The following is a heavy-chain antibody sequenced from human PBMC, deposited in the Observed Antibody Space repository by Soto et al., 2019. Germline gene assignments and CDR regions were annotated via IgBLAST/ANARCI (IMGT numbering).Heavy chain of an antibody. CDR3: ARTLPYYDFWSCYRPHYYYYGMYV. V-gene: IGHV3-74*01. CDR2: INSDGSST. D-gene: IGHD3-3*01. Sequence: GGSLRLSCAASGFTFSSYWMHWVRQAPGKGLVWVSRINSDGSSTSYADSVKGRFTISRDNAKNTLYLQMNSLRAEDTAVYYCARTLPYYDFWSCYRPHYYYYGMYVWGQGTTV. J-gene: IGHJ6*02. CDR1: GFTFSSYW.